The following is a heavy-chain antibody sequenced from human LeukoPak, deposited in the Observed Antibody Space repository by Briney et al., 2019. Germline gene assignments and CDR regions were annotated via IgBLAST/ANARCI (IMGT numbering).Heavy chain of an antibody. CDR2: ISSSSSYI. Sequence: GGSLRLSCAASGFTFSSYSMNWVRQAPRKGLEWVSSISSSSSYIYYADSVKGRFTISRDNAKNSLYLQMNSLRAEDTAVYYCASLTVTDNWFDPWGQGTLVTVSS. CDR3: ASLTVTDNWFDP. V-gene: IGHV3-21*01. CDR1: GFTFSSYS. J-gene: IGHJ5*02. D-gene: IGHD4-17*01.